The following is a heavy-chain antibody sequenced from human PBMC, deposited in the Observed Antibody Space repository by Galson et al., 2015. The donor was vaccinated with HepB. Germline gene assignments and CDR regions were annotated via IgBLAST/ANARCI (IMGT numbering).Heavy chain of an antibody. CDR2: IWDDGSNK. CDR1: GFTFSNYG. Sequence: SLRLSCAASGFTFSNYGMHWVRQAPGKGLEWVAIIWDDGSNKYYADSVKGRFTISRDNSKNTLYLQMNSLRVGDTAVYYCARDRSDTYYRPDLDYWGQGSLVTVSS. D-gene: IGHD1-26*01. CDR3: ARDRSDTYYRPDLDY. J-gene: IGHJ4*02. V-gene: IGHV3-33*01.